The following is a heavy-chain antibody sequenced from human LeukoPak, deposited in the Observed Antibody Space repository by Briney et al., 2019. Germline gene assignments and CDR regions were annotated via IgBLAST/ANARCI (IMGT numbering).Heavy chain of an antibody. J-gene: IGHJ3*02. CDR2: ISAYNGNT. D-gene: IGHD2/OR15-2a*01. CDR1: GYTFSSYG. V-gene: IGHV1-18*01. Sequence: GASVKVSCKASGYTFSSYGISWVRQAPGQGLEWMGWISAYNGNTNYAQKLQGRVTMTTDTSTSTAYMELRSLRSDDTAVYYCARGDTIFNWLDGVVPGAFDIWGQGTMLTVSS. CDR3: ARGDTIFNWLDGVVPGAFDI.